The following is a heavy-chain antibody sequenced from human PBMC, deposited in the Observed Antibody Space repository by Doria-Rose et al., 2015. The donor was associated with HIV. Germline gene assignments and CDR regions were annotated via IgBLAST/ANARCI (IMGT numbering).Heavy chain of an antibody. D-gene: IGHD3-3*01. J-gene: IGHJ4*02. Sequence: VQLQESGPGLVQPLETLSLPCSVSGASVSSRGYYWNWIRQVPGKGLESLGYTYYTGTSDYSPSLKSRLNMAVDTSKNQFSLKLSFATVADTAVYYCARMGSYRELDYWGQGSLVIVSA. V-gene: IGHV4-31*03. CDR3: ARMGSYRELDY. CDR1: GASVSSRGYY. CDR2: TYYTGTS.